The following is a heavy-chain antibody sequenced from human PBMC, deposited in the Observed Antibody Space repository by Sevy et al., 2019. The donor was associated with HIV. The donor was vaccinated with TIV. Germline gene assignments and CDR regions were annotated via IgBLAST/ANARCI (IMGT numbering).Heavy chain of an antibody. J-gene: IGHJ4*02. CDR1: GFTFSSYG. CDR3: ARDPKADYYDSSGYYLLDYFDY. Sequence: GGSLRLSCAASGFTFSSYGMHWVRQAPGKGLEWVAVIWYDGSNKYYADSVKGRFTISRDNSKNTLYLQMNSLRAEDTAVYYCARDPKADYYDSSGYYLLDYFDYWGQGTLVTVSS. D-gene: IGHD3-22*01. V-gene: IGHV3-33*01. CDR2: IWYDGSNK.